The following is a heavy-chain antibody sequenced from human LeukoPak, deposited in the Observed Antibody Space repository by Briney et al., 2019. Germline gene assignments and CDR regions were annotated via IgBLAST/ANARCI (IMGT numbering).Heavy chain of an antibody. D-gene: IGHD6-6*01. CDR3: ARGKTISARLLGY. V-gene: IGHV7-4-1*02. J-gene: IGHJ4*02. Sequence: TSVKVSCKASGYTFTSYAITWVRQAPGQGLEWMGWINTNTGNPTYAQGFTGRFVFSLDTSVSTSYLQISSLKAEDTAVYYCARGKTISARLLGYWGQGTLVTVSS. CDR2: INTNTGNP. CDR1: GYTFTSYA.